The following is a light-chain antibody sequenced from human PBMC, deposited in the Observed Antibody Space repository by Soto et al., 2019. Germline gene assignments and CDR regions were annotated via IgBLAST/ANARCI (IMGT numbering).Light chain of an antibody. CDR2: ATS. V-gene: IGKV1-9*01. Sequence: DIQMTQSPSTLSASVGDRVTISCRACQGISSALAWYQQKPGKAPKLLIYATSTLQSGVPSRFSGSGSGTEFTLTISSLQPEDFATYYCQQLNFFPITFGQGTLLEIK. CDR3: QQLNFFPIT. CDR1: QGISSA. J-gene: IGKJ5*01.